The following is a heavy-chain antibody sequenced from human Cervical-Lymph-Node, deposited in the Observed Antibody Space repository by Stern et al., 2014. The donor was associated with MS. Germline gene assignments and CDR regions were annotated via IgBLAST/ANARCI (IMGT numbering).Heavy chain of an antibody. J-gene: IGHJ6*02. V-gene: IGHV1-69*17. CDR3: AAQGISMVRGVIPYYYAMDV. D-gene: IGHD3-10*01. CDR2: IIPIFGIA. CDR1: GGTFLSYA. Sequence: VQLVESGAEVKKPGSSVKVSCKASGGTFLSYAISWVRQAPGQGLQLMGGIIPIFGIANYAQKFQGRVTITADKSTSTSYMELSSLRSEDTAVYYCAAQGISMVRGVIPYYYAMDVWGQGSTVTVSS.